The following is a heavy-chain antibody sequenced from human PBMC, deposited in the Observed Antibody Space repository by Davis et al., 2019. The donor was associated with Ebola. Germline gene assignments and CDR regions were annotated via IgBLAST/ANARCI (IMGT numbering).Heavy chain of an antibody. V-gene: IGHV3-11*04. CDR2: ISSSSSTI. CDR3: ARAVFAYYYDSSGYYTKYYFDY. Sequence: GESLKISCAASGFTFSDYYMSWIRQAPGKGLEWVSAISSSSSTIYYADSVKGRFTISRDNAKNSLYLQMNSLRDEDTAVYYCARAVFAYYYDSSGYYTKYYFDYWGQGTLVTVSS. CDR1: GFTFSDYY. J-gene: IGHJ4*02. D-gene: IGHD3-22*01.